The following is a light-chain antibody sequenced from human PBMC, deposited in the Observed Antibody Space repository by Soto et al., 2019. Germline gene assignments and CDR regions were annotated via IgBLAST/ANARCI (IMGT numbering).Light chain of an antibody. CDR3: CSYAGTYTFV. CDR1: SSDVGGYNS. CDR2: AVT. J-gene: IGLJ1*01. Sequence: QSVLTQPRSVSGSPGQSVTISCTGTSSDVGGYNSVSWYQQHPGKAPKLMIYAVTKRPSGVPARFSGSKSGNTASLTISGLHAEDEADYYCCSYAGTYTFVFGTGTKLTVL. V-gene: IGLV2-11*01.